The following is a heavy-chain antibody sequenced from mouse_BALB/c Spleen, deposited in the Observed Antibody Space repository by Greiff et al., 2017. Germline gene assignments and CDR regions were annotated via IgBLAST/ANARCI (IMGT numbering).Heavy chain of an antibody. V-gene: IGHV7-3*02. CDR2: IRNKANGYTT. J-gene: IGHJ4*01. CDR1: GFTFTDYY. Sequence: DVKLVESGGGLVQPGGSLRLSCATSGFTFTDYYMSWVRQPPGKALEWLGFIRNKANGYTTEYSASVMGRFTISRDNSQSIRYLQMNTLRAEDSAIYYCARDLPGAMDYWGQGTSVTVSS. D-gene: IGHD4-1*01. CDR3: ARDLPGAMDY.